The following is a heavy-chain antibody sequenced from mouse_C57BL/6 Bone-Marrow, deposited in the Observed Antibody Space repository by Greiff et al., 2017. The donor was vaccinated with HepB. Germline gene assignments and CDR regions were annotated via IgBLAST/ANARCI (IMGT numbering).Heavy chain of an antibody. V-gene: IGHV1-55*01. CDR2: IYPGSGST. Sequence: QVHVKQPGAELVKPGASVKMSCKASGYTFTSYWITWVKQRPGQGLEWIGDIYPGSGSTNYNEKFKSKATLTVDTSSSTAYMQLSSLTSEDSAVYYCARPQSPYDYDEGYYAMDYWGQGTSVTVSS. J-gene: IGHJ4*01. CDR1: GYTFTSYW. CDR3: ARPQSPYDYDEGYYAMDY. D-gene: IGHD2-4*01.